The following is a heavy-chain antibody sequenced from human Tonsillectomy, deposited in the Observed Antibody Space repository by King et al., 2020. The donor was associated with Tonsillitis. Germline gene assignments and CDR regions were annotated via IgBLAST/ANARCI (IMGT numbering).Heavy chain of an antibody. CDR1: GGSISSYY. D-gene: IGHD1-26*01. V-gene: IGHV4-59*08. CDR3: ARHGVGATSAP. Sequence: VQLQESGPGLVKPSETLSLTCTVSGGSISSYYWSWIRQPPGKGLEWIGYIYYSGSTNYNPSLKSRVTISVDTSKNQFSLKLSSVTAADTAVYYCARHGVGATSAPWGQGTLVTVSS. CDR2: IYYSGST. J-gene: IGHJ5*02.